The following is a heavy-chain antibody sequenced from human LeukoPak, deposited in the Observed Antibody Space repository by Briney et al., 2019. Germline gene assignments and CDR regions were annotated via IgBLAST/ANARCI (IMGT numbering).Heavy chain of an antibody. CDR3: ARGGIELIDAFDI. Sequence: ASVKVSCKASGYTFTTYYLHWVRQAPGQGLEWMGVITTSDGSTSYEQKFQGRVTMTRDTSTSTVYMELSSLRSEDTAVYHCARGGIELIDAFDIWGQGTMVTVSS. J-gene: IGHJ3*02. CDR1: GYTFTTYY. V-gene: IGHV1-46*01. CDR2: ITTSDGST. D-gene: IGHD2/OR15-2a*01.